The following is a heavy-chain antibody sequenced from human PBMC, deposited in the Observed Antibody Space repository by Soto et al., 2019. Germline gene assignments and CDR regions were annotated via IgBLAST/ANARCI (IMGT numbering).Heavy chain of an antibody. CDR1: GGSISSYD. CDR2: IYYSGST. D-gene: IGHD2-21*01. Sequence: PSETLSLTCTVSGGSISSYDLSWIRQPPGKGLEWIGYIYYSGSTNYNPSLKSRVTISVDTSKNQFSLKLSSVTAADTAVYYCARHVWSKNAFDIWGQGTMVTVSS. J-gene: IGHJ3*02. V-gene: IGHV4-59*08. CDR3: ARHVWSKNAFDI.